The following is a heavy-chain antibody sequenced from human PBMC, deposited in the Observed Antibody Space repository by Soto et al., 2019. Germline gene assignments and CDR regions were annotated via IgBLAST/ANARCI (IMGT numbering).Heavy chain of an antibody. Sequence: EVQLVESGGGLIQPGGSLRLSCAASGFTVSSNYMSWVRQAPGKGLEWVSVIYSDGSTYYADSVKGRFTISRDNSKNTVYLQMNSLRLEDTAVYYCASDRTFDYWGQGTLVTVSS. CDR1: GFTVSSNY. J-gene: IGHJ4*02. CDR2: IYSDGST. V-gene: IGHV3-53*01. CDR3: ASDRTFDY.